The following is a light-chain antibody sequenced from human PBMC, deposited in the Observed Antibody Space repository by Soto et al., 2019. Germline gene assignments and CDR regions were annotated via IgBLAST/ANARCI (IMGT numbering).Light chain of an antibody. CDR2: NNN. J-gene: IGLJ2*01. Sequence: QSVLTQPPSASGTPGQRVTISCSGSSSNIETNTVDWYQHLPGTAPKVLIFNNNQRPSGVPDRFSGSKSGTSASLAISGLLSEDEAGYYCAVWDDSLSAMVLGGGTTLTVL. CDR1: SSNIETNT. V-gene: IGLV1-44*01. CDR3: AVWDDSLSAMV.